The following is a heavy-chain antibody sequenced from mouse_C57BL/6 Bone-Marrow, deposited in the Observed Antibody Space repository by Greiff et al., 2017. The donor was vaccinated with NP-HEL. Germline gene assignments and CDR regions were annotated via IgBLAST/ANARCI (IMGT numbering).Heavy chain of an antibody. CDR1: GYSITSGYD. V-gene: IGHV3-1*01. J-gene: IGHJ1*03. D-gene: IGHD1-1*01. CDR2: ISYSGST. CDR3: AREYYGNPYWYFDV. Sequence: EVKLQESGPGMVKPSQSLSLTCTVTGYSITSGYDWHWIRHFPGNKLEWMGYISYSGSTNYNPSLKSRISITHDTSKNHFFLKLNSVTTEDTATYYCAREYYGNPYWYFDVWGTGTTVTVSS.